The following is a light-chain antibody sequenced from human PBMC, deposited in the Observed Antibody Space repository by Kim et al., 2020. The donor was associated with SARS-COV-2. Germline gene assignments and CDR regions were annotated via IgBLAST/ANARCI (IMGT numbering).Light chain of an antibody. CDR2: RNN. V-gene: IGLV10-54*01. CDR3: SAWDSSLSAWV. Sequence: RQADTLTCTGNSNNVGDQGAAWLQQHQGHPPELPTYRNNNRPSGISERLSASRSGNTASLTITGLQPEDEADYYCSAWDSSLSAWVFGGGTQLTVL. J-gene: IGLJ3*02. CDR1: SNNVGDQG.